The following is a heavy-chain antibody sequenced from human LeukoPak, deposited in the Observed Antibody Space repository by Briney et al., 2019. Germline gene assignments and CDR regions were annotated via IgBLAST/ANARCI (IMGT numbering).Heavy chain of an antibody. CDR2: FTGSGGST. D-gene: IGHD1-26*01. CDR3: AKRSGSYCFDY. CDR1: GFTFSTYA. V-gene: IGHV3-23*01. Sequence: PGGSLRLSCAASGFTFSTYAMTWVRQAPGKGLEWVSAFTGSGGSTYYADSVKGRFTISRDNSKNTLYLQMNSLRAEDTAVYCCAKRSGSYCFDYWGQGTLVTVSS. J-gene: IGHJ4*02.